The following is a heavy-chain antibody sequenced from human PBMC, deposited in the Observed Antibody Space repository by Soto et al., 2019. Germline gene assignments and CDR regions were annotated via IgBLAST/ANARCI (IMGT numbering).Heavy chain of an antibody. Sequence: ESLKIPSRGSGYDFNTNWFGWVRQLPGKGLEWVGIMYPGDSDTRYNPSLQGHVTLSADVTVSTAFLQWRSLKTSDTGMYFCARLPRDCNKTSCYYADHWGHGTQVTVSS. V-gene: IGHV5-51*01. CDR2: MYPGDSDT. D-gene: IGHD2-2*01. CDR1: GYDFNTNW. J-gene: IGHJ4*01. CDR3: ARLPRDCNKTSCYYADH.